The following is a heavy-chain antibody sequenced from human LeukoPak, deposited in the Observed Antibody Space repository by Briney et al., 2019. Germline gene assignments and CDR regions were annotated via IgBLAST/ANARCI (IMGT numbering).Heavy chain of an antibody. CDR3: AREEVKSFDN. Sequence: PGGSLRLSCAASGFTFSSHSMNWVRQAPGKGLEWVANIKGDGSETSYVTSVRGRFTISRDNAKNSLYLQMNNLRVEDTAVYYCAREEVKSFDNWGQGTLVTVSS. V-gene: IGHV3-7*03. CDR2: IKGDGSET. J-gene: IGHJ4*02. CDR1: GFTFSSHS.